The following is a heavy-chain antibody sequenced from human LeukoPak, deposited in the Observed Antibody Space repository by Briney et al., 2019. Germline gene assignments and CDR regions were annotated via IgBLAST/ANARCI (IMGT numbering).Heavy chain of an antibody. CDR1: GLTFTNYA. CDR2: ISGSGDYT. J-gene: IGHJ4*02. D-gene: IGHD3-3*01. V-gene: IGHV3-23*01. Sequence: GGSLRLSCTASGLTFTNYAMTWVRQAPGKGLEWVSSISGSGDYTYYADSMKGRFTISRDNSRDTLYLQMNSLRAEDTAVYYCAKEGPYYDFWSGYSTPPYFDYWGQGTLVTVSS. CDR3: AKEGPYYDFWSGYSTPPYFDY.